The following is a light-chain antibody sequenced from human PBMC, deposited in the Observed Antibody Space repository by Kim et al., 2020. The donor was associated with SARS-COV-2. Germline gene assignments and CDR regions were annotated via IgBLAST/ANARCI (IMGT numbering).Light chain of an antibody. Sequence: EIVLTQSPGTLSLSPGERGSLSCRASQSVSSSYLAWYQQKRGHAPRLLIYGASSRATGIPDRFSGSGSGTDFSLTISRLEPEDSAVYYCQQYGSSPFTFGQGTKLEI. V-gene: IGKV3-20*01. CDR3: QQYGSSPFT. J-gene: IGKJ2*01. CDR1: QSVSSSY. CDR2: GAS.